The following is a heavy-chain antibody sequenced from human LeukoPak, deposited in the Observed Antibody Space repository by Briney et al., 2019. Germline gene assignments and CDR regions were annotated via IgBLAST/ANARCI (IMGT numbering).Heavy chain of an antibody. CDR3: ARDLLLWFGELHRNWFDP. J-gene: IGHJ5*02. V-gene: IGHV1-69*05. Sequence: SVKVSCKASGGTFSSYAISWVRQAPGQGLEWMGGIIPIFGTANYAQKLQGRVTMTTDTSTSTAYMELRSLRSDDTAVYYCARDLLLWFGELHRNWFDPWGQGTLVTVSS. D-gene: IGHD3-10*01. CDR2: IIPIFGTA. CDR1: GGTFSSYA.